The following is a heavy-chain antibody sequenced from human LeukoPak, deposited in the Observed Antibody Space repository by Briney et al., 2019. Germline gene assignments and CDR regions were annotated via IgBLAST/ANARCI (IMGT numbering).Heavy chain of an antibody. CDR2: ISSSSSYI. CDR1: GFTFSSYS. Sequence: PGGSLILSCAASGFTFSSYSMNWVRQAPGKGLEWVSSISSSSSYIYYADSVKGRFTISRDNAKNSLYLQMNSLRAEDTAVYYCARAAAAPDAFDIWGQGTMVTVSS. J-gene: IGHJ3*02. CDR3: ARAAAAPDAFDI. D-gene: IGHD6-25*01. V-gene: IGHV3-21*01.